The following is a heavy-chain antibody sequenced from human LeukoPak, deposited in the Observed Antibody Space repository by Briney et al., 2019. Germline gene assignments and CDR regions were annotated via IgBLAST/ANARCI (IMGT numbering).Heavy chain of an antibody. Sequence: GGSLKLSCAVSGFTFSGSAMHWVRQASGKGLEWVGRIRSKANGYATAYAASVKGKFTISRDDSKNTAYLQMNSLKAEDTAVYYCTRPTSDSSSSRFDYWGQGALVTVSS. J-gene: IGHJ4*02. V-gene: IGHV3-73*01. CDR1: GFTFSGSA. D-gene: IGHD3-22*01. CDR3: TRPTSDSSSSRFDY. CDR2: IRSKANGYAT.